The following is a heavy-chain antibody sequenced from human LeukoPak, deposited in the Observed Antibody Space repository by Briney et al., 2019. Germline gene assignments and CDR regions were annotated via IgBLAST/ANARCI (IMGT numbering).Heavy chain of an antibody. CDR3: ARDGGAFDP. CDR2: IYYRGST. V-gene: IGHV4-59*01. J-gene: IGHJ5*02. D-gene: IGHD3-16*01. CDR1: GGSFSGYF. Sequence: SETLSLTCTVSGGSFSGYFWSWIRQPPGKGLEWIGYIYYRGSTNYNPSLRNRVSLSVDTSQNQFSLRLSSLTTADTAVYYCARDGGAFDPWGQGTLVTVSS.